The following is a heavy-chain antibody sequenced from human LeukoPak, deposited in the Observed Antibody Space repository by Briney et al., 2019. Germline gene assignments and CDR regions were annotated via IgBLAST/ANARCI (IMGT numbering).Heavy chain of an antibody. D-gene: IGHD6-13*01. Sequence: PSETLSLTCTVSGGSISSGGYYWSWIRQHPGKGLEWIGYIYYSGSTYYNPSLKSRVTMSVDTSKNQFSLKLSSVTAADTAVYYCARGSGYSSSQTPDYWGQGTLVTVSS. CDR1: GGSISSGGYY. J-gene: IGHJ4*02. CDR3: ARGSGYSSSQTPDY. CDR2: IYYSGST. V-gene: IGHV4-31*03.